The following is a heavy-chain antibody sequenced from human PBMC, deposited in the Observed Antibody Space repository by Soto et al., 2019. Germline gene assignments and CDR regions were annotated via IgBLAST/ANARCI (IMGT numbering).Heavy chain of an antibody. CDR1: GFTFSSYG. J-gene: IGHJ4*02. D-gene: IGHD1-26*01. CDR3: AKGARGYSGSYFKFDF. V-gene: IGHV3-30*02. CDR2: IWYDGSNK. Sequence: GGSLRLSCAASGFTFSSYGMHWVRQAPGKEQERVAVIWYDGSNKYYTDSVMGRFTIFRDNSKNTLYLQMNSLRADDTAEYYCAKGARGYSGSYFKFDFCGQGPLVTVSS.